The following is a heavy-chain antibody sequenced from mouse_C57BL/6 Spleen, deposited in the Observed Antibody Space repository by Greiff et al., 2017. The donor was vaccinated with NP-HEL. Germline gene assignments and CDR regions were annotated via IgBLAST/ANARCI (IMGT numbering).Heavy chain of an antibody. Sequence: QVQLQQSGPELVKPGASVKISCKASGYAFSSSWMNWVKQRPGKGLEWIGRIYPGDGDTNYNGKFKGKATLTADKSSSTAYMQLSSLTSEDSAVYFCARLGDYDPYWGQGTLVTVSA. CDR1: GYAFSSSW. V-gene: IGHV1-82*01. CDR2: IYPGDGDT. J-gene: IGHJ3*01. D-gene: IGHD2-4*01. CDR3: ARLGDYDPY.